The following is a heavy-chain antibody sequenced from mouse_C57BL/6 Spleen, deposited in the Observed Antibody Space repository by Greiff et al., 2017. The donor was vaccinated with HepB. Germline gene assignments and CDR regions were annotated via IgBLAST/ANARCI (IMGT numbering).Heavy chain of an antibody. V-gene: IGHV1-53*01. CDR1: GYTFTSYW. CDR3: ARSGFAYYGSSWYFDF. CDR2: INPSDGGT. D-gene: IGHD1-1*01. J-gene: IGHJ1*03. Sequence: QVQLQQSGTELVKPGASVKLSCKASGYTFTSYWMHWVKQRPGQGLEWIGNINPSDGGTNYNEKFKSKATLTVDKSSSTAYMQLSSLTSEDSAVYFGARSGFAYYGSSWYFDFWGTGTTVTVSS.